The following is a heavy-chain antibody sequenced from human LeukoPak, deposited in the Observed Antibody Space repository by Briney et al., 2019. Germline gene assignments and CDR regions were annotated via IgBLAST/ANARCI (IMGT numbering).Heavy chain of an antibody. CDR3: ARRRSASLAIRN. CDR2: MYYGGST. D-gene: IGHD1-1*01. Sequence: SETLSLTCTVSGGSISSGSYYWGWIRQPPGQGLEWIGSMYYGGSTYYNPSLKNRVTISGDTSKNQFSLKLTSVTAADTAVYYCARRRSASLAIRNWGQGTLVTVSS. J-gene: IGHJ4*02. CDR1: GGSISSGSYY. V-gene: IGHV4-39*01.